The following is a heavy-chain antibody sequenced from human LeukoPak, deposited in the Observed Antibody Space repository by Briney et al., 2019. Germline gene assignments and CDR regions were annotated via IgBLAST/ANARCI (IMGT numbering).Heavy chain of an antibody. Sequence: PGGSLRLSCAASGFTFSSYSMNWVRQAPGKGLEWVSSISSSSSYIYYADSVKGRFTISRDNAKNSLYLQMNSLRAEDTAVYYCARVGYSGYGSFDYWGQGTLVTVSS. V-gene: IGHV3-21*01. CDR3: ARVGYSGYGSFDY. CDR1: GFTFSSYS. J-gene: IGHJ4*02. CDR2: ISSSSSYI. D-gene: IGHD5-12*01.